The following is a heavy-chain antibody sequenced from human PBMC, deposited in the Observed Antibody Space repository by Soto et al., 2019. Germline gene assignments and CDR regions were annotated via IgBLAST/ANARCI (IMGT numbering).Heavy chain of an antibody. CDR3: ARGVIGWSPFDV. J-gene: IGHJ4*02. CDR1: GCTFTDYY. D-gene: IGHD6-19*01. CDR2: ISPKSGVT. V-gene: IGHV1-2*04. Sequence: QVQLVQSGAELKKPGASVKVSCKASGCTFTDYYVHWLRQAPGQGLEWMGWISPKSGVTHYAQKFQGWVTLTRDTSVSTAYMELNRLKSDDTAVFFCARGVIGWSPFDVWGQGTLVTVSS.